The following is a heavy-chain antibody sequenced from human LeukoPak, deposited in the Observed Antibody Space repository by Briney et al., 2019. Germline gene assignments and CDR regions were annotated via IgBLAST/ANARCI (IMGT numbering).Heavy chain of an antibody. Sequence: SQTLSLTCTVSGGSISSGGYYWSWIRQPPGKGLEWIGYIYYSGSTNYNPSLKSRVTISVDTSKNQFSLKLSSVTAADTAVYYCARGYSSSWDAYDLGACFDYWGQGTLVTVSS. J-gene: IGHJ4*02. D-gene: IGHD6-13*01. V-gene: IGHV4-61*08. CDR1: GGSISSGGYY. CDR3: ARGYSSSWDAYDLGACFDY. CDR2: IYYSGST.